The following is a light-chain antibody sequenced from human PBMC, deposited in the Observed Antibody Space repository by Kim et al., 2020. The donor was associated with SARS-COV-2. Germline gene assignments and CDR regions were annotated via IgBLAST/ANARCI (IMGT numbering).Light chain of an antibody. CDR3: QQYGSSPGT. J-gene: IGKJ1*01. CDR1: QSVSSNY. V-gene: IGKV3-20*01. CDR2: GAS. Sequence: SPGERANLSCRASQSVSSNYLAWDQQKPGQAPRLLIYGASSRATGFPDRFSGSGSGTDFTLTISRLEPEDFAVYFCQQYGSSPGTFGQGTKVDIK.